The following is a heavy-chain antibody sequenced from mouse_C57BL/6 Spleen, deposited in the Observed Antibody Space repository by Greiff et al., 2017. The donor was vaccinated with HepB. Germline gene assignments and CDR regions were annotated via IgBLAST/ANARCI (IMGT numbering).Heavy chain of an antibody. CDR1: GYTFTDYY. D-gene: IGHD5-1-1*01. CDR3: ARVFNYFDY. Sequence: EVQLQQSGPELVKPGASVKISCKASGYTFTDYYMNWVKQSHGKSLEWIGDINPNNGGTSYNQKFKGKATLTVDKSSSTAYMELRSLTSEDSAVYYCARVFNYFDYWGQSTTLTVSS. J-gene: IGHJ2*01. CDR2: INPNNGGT. V-gene: IGHV1-26*01.